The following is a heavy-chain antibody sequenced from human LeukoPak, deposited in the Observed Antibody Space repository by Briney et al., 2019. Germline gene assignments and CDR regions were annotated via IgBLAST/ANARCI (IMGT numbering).Heavy chain of an antibody. CDR1: GFAFSTYS. D-gene: IGHD3-16*01. V-gene: IGHV3-21*04. CDR3: ARAMGPHYGMDV. J-gene: IGHJ6*02. CDR2: ISRDSTFI. Sequence: GGSLRLSCAASGFAFSTYSMNWVRQAPGKGLEWVSSISRDSTFIFYADSVKGRFTISRDNAKNSLFLQMNSLRSDGTAVYYCARAMGPHYGMDVWGQGTTVTVSS.